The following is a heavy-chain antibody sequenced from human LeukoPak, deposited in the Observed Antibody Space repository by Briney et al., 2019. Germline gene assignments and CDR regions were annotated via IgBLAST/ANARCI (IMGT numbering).Heavy chain of an antibody. J-gene: IGHJ5*02. D-gene: IGHD6-13*01. Sequence: SETQTLICTVSGDSYSSYYWSWLRQPPGKGLELIGYIYYSGSTNYNPSLKSRVTISVDTSKNQLSLKLSSVTAADTAVYYCARFSVAAAGTGCFDPWPQETLLTVSA. V-gene: IGHV4-59*01. CDR1: GDSYSSYY. CDR3: ARFSVAAAGTGCFDP. CDR2: IYYSGST.